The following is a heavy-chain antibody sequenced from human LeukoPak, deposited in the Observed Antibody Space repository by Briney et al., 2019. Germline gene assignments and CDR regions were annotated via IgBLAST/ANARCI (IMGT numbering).Heavy chain of an antibody. Sequence: GGSLRLSCAASGFTFSSYAMSWVRQAPGKGLEWVSAISGSGGSTYYADSVRGRFTISRDNSKNTLYLQMNSLRAEDTAVYYCAKGNYYGSGSHFDYWGQGTLVTVSS. J-gene: IGHJ4*02. CDR3: AKGNYYGSGSHFDY. CDR1: GFTFSSYA. V-gene: IGHV3-23*01. D-gene: IGHD3-10*01. CDR2: ISGSGGST.